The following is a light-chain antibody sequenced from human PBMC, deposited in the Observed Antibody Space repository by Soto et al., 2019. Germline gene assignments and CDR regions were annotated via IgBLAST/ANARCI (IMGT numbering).Light chain of an antibody. CDR3: AAWDDSLNRHV. CDR1: SSNIGSYT. CDR2: TTD. J-gene: IGLJ1*01. Sequence: QSVLAQPPSASGTPGQRVTISCSGSSSNIGSYTVHWFQQLPGATPKPHIYTTDQRPSGVPDRFSGSKSGTSASLAISGLQSEDEADYYCAAWDDSLNRHVFVSGTKVTVL. V-gene: IGLV1-44*01.